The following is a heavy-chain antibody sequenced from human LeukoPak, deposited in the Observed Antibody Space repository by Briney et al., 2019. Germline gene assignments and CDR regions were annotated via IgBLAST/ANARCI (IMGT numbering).Heavy chain of an antibody. V-gene: IGHV5-51*01. J-gene: IGHJ4*02. CDR1: GYNFTCYW. D-gene: IGHD3-16*01. CDR2: LYSGDSDT. CDR3: AKTRGSYEFDY. Sequence: GESLKISCKGSGYNFTCYWIGWVRQMTGKGMEWMGILYSGDSDTRYSPSFQGQVTTSADKSISTAYLQWSSLKASDTAMYYCAKTRGSYEFDYWGQGTLVTVSS.